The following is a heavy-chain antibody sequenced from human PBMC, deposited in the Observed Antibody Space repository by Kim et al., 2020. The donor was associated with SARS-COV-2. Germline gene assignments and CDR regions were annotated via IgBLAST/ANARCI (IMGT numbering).Heavy chain of an antibody. CDR1: GGSITTSY. CDR2: ISYSGTA. CDR3: ARLDSSGYWYFDY. V-gene: IGHV4-59*13. Sequence: SETLSLTCSVSGGSITTSYWSWVRQPPGMGLEGIGYISYSGTASYNPSLDSRATRSVDTSKNEFSLKVYSMSAADTAVYYCARLDSSGYWYFDYWGQG. D-gene: IGHD3-22*01. J-gene: IGHJ4*02.